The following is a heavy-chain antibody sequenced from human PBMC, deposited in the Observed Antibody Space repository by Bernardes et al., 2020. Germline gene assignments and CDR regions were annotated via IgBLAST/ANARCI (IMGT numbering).Heavy chain of an antibody. D-gene: IGHD2-21*02. J-gene: IGHJ4*02. Sequence: GGSLRLSCAASGFTFSSYAMSWVRQAPGKGLEWVSTISGSGGSTYFADSVKGRFTISRDNSKNTLYLQMNSLRAEDTAVYYCAKAYCGGDCYQRVYYFDYWGQGTLVTVSS. CDR3: AKAYCGGDCYQRVYYFDY. CDR1: GFTFSSYA. V-gene: IGHV3-23*01. CDR2: ISGSGGST.